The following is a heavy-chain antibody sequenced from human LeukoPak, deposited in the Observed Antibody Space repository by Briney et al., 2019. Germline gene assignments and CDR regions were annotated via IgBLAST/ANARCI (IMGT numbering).Heavy chain of an antibody. J-gene: IGHJ5*01. D-gene: IGHD2-15*01. CDR2: ISTGSAVI. CDR1: GFTFSIYT. CDR3: ARDVCYCSGGSCYRWFAS. Sequence: GGSLRLSCAASGFTFSIYTMNWVRQAPGKGLEWVSYISTGSAVIYYADSVKGRFTISRDDARNSVSLQMNSLRADDTAVYYCARDVCYCSGGSCYRWFASWGQGTLVTVSS. V-gene: IGHV3-48*01.